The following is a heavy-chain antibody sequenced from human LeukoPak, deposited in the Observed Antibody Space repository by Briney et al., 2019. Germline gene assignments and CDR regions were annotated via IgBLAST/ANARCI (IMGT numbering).Heavy chain of an antibody. CDR2: VNSDGSST. CDR1: GFTFSSYW. V-gene: IGHV3-74*01. Sequence: SGGSLRLSCAASGFTFSSYWMHWVRHAPGKGLVWVSRVNSDGSSTSYADPVKGRFTVSRDNAKNTVYLQMNSLRAEDTAVYYCGRGGKVEQLVLARWGQGSLVTVSS. J-gene: IGHJ4*02. D-gene: IGHD6-13*01. CDR3: GRGGKVEQLVLAR.